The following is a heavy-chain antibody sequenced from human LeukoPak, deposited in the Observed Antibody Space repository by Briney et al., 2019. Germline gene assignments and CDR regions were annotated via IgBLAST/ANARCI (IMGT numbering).Heavy chain of an antibody. D-gene: IGHD2-15*01. Sequence: GGSLRLSCAASGFTFSRYAMSWVRQAPGKGLEWVSAISNSGGNTYYADSVKGRFTISRDNSKDTLSLQMNSLRAEDTAVYYCVLKVRFDYWGQGTLVTVSS. V-gene: IGHV3-23*01. J-gene: IGHJ4*02. CDR1: GFTFSRYA. CDR3: VLKVRFDY. CDR2: ISNSGGNT.